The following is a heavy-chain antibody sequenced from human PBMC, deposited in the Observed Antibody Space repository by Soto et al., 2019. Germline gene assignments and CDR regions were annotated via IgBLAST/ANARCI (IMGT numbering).Heavy chain of an antibody. CDR3: ARGLIIISLDSGGWYYCDT. CDR2: INHSGSA. CDR1: GVSFSGYI. Sequence: QVPLQPSVAGLLKPSETLSLTCVVYGVSFSGYIWTWIRQTPGKGLQWSGQINHSGSANYNPSLKTTFTKSVHTSKRQSVLEVICVTALDPAVYYCARGLIIISLDSGGWYYCDTRGPGTQITISS. J-gene: IGHJ4*02. D-gene: IGHD3-9*01. V-gene: IGHV4-34*01.